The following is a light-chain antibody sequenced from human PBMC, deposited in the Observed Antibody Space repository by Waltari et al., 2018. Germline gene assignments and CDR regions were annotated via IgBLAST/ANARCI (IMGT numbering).Light chain of an antibody. CDR3: QQYTGYSYT. J-gene: IGKJ2*01. CDR1: QSINNC. Sequence: IQMTQSPSTLSASVGDRVSITCRTSQSINNCLAWYQQKSGKAPKLLLYKASSLESGVPSRFSGSGYGTEFTLTISSLQPDDFATYYCQQYTGYSYTFGQGTKLEIK. CDR2: KAS. V-gene: IGKV1-5*03.